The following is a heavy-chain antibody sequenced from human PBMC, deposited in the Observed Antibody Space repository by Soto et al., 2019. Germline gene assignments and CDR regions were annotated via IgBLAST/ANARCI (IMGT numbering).Heavy chain of an antibody. CDR1: GYTFTSYY. J-gene: IGHJ6*02. Sequence: ASVKVSCKASGYTFTSYYMHWVRQAPGQGLEWMGIINPSGGSTSYAQKFQGRVTMTRDTSTSTVYMELSSLRSEDTAVYYCARARGMVLSFYGMDVWGQGTTVTVYS. D-gene: IGHD3-10*01. CDR2: INPSGGST. CDR3: ARARGMVLSFYGMDV. V-gene: IGHV1-46*01.